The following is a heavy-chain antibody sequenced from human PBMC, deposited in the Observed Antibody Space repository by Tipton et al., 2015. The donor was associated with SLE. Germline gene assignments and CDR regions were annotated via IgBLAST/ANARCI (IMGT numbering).Heavy chain of an antibody. J-gene: IGHJ3*02. D-gene: IGHD3-10*01. Sequence: GHVTISADKSISTAYLQWSSLKASDTAMYYCARGEIGDAFDIWGQGTMVTVSS. V-gene: IGHV5-10-1*01. CDR3: ARGEIGDAFDI.